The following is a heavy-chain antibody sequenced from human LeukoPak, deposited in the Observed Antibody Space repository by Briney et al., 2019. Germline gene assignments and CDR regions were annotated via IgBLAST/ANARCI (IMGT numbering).Heavy chain of an antibody. CDR1: GFTFSTYW. J-gene: IGHJ4*02. D-gene: IGHD1-26*01. V-gene: IGHV3-7*01. CDR2: IKGDESAK. Sequence: QPGGSLRLSCAASGFTFSTYWMAWVRQAPGKGLEWVANIKGDESAKHQADSVKGRFTISRDNAQNSVYLQMSSLRGEDTAVYYCARDVGGSLDYWGQGTLVTVSS. CDR3: ARDVGGSLDY.